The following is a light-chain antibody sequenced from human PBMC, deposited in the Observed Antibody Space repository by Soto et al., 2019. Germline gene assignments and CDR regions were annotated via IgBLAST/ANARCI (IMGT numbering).Light chain of an antibody. CDR1: QDISDY. CDR2: LGS. Sequence: MTQSPSSLSASVGDRVSITCQASQDISDYLDWYLQKPGQSPQLLIHLGSTRSSGVPDRFSGSGSGTDFTLKISRVEAEDVGVYYCMQALQTPLTFGGGTRVEIK. V-gene: IGKV2-28*01. J-gene: IGKJ4*01. CDR3: MQALQTPLT.